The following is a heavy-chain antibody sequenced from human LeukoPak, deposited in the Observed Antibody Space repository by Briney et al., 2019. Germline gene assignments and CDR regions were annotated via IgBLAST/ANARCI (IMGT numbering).Heavy chain of an antibody. Sequence: ASVKVSCKASGYTFTIDGVNWVRQATGQGLDWMGWMNPNSVNTVYAQKFQGRVTMTRSTSISTAYMELSSLRSDDTAVYYCARGLGMSYAFDIWGQGTMVTVSS. CDR1: GYTFTIDG. J-gene: IGHJ3*02. D-gene: IGHD3-16*01. V-gene: IGHV1-8*01. CDR2: MNPNSVNT. CDR3: ARGLGMSYAFDI.